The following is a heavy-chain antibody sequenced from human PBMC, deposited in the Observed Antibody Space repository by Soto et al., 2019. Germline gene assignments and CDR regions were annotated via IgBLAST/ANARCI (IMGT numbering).Heavy chain of an antibody. D-gene: IGHD3-22*01. J-gene: IGHJ4*02. CDR3: ARVVAPYYYDSSGYYLAY. CDR1: GGTFSSYA. V-gene: IGHV1-69*13. CDR2: IIPIFGTA. Sequence: SVKVSCKASGGTFSSYAISWVRQAPGHGLEWMGGIIPIFGTANYAQKFQGRVTITAAESTSTAYMELSSLRSEDTAVYYCARVVAPYYYDSSGYYLAYWGQGTLVTVSS.